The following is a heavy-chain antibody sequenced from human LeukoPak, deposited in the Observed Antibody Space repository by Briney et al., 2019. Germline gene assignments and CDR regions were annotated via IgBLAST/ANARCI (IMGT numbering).Heavy chain of an antibody. CDR2: MKGDGSEI. Sequence: GGSLRLSCAASGFIFSTYWMMWARQAPGKGLEWVANMKGDGSEIHYVDSVKGRFTISRDNARNSLFLQMNGLRPEDTAEYYCARPAYTAAYDLWGQGTIVTVSS. CDR1: GFIFSTYW. J-gene: IGHJ3*01. V-gene: IGHV3-7*01. D-gene: IGHD3-16*01. CDR3: ARPAYTAAYDL.